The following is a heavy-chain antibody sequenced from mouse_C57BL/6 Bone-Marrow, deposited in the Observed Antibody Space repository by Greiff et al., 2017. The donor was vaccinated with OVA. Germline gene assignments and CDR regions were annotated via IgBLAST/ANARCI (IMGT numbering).Heavy chain of an antibody. V-gene: IGHV5-9-1*02. J-gene: IGHJ3*01. CDR1: GFTFSSYA. D-gene: IGHD2-1*01. Sequence: EVQGVESGEGLVKPGGSLKLSCAASGFTFSSYAMSWVRQTPEKRLEWVAYISSGGDYIYYADTVKGRFTISRDNARNTLYLQMSSLKSEDTAMYYCTEIYYGNYGFAYWGQGTLVTVSA. CDR3: TEIYYGNYGFAY. CDR2: ISSGGDYI.